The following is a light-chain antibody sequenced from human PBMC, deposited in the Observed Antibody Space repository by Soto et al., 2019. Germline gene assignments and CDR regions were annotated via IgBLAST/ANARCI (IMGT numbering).Light chain of an antibody. CDR2: AAS. J-gene: IGKJ2*01. CDR3: QQIYNAPPYT. V-gene: IGKV1-39*01. Sequence: DIQMTQSPSSLSASVGDRVTITCRASQSISSSLHWYQQKPGKAPKLLIYAASNLQSGVPSRFTGSGSGTDFTLTISSLQPEVFATYFCQQIYNAPPYTFGQGTKLEIK. CDR1: QSISSS.